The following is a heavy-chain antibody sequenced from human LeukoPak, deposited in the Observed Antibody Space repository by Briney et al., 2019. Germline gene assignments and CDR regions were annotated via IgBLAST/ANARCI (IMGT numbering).Heavy chain of an antibody. CDR3: ASAAVIWYFDL. D-gene: IGHD6-25*01. Sequence: GSSVKVSCKASGVTFSNYGFSWVRQAPGQGLEWMGRIIPFLDVTTYAQKFQDRVTISADKSTNTVYMEINSLKSEDTAVYFCASAAVIWYFDLWDRGSLVTVSS. CDR1: GVTFSNYG. V-gene: IGHV1-69*04. CDR2: IIPFLDVT. J-gene: IGHJ2*01.